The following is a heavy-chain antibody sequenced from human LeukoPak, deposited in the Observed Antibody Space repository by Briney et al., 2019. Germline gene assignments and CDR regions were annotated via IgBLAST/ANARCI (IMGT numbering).Heavy chain of an antibody. Sequence: PGGSLRLSCAASGFTFSSYGMHWVRQAPGKGLEWVAVISYDGSNKYYADSVKGRFTISRDNSKNTLYLQMNSLRAEDTAVYYCAKDQVLLWFGEFDYWGQGTLVTVSS. D-gene: IGHD3-10*01. CDR3: AKDQVLLWFGEFDY. CDR2: ISYDGSNK. J-gene: IGHJ4*02. V-gene: IGHV3-30*18. CDR1: GFTFSSYG.